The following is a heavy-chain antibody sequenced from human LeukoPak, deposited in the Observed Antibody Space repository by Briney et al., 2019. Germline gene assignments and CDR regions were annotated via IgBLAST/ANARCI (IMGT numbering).Heavy chain of an antibody. CDR2: INPDGSTT. CDR3: ARDLMGIAYRGAFYY. D-gene: IGHD6-13*01. J-gene: IGHJ4*02. CDR1: GFAFRNYW. Sequence: GGSLRLSCVASGFAFRNYWMYWVRQGPGKGLVWLSRINPDGSTTTYADSVKGRFTISRDNSKNTLYLQMNSLRAEDTAVYYCARDLMGIAYRGAFYYWGQGTLVTVSS. V-gene: IGHV3-74*01.